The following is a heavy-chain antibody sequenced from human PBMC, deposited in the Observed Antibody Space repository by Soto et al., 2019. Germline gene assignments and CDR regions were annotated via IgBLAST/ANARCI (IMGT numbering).Heavy chain of an antibody. D-gene: IGHD2-8*02. J-gene: IGHJ3*02. CDR3: AKATATGGGAFDI. CDR1: GFSFNSYE. Sequence: EVQLVESGGGLVQPGGSLRLSCAASGFSFNSYEMNWVRQSPGKGLEFVSYIDTRATTITYAESVKGRFAISRDNTKNSLFLQMNSLTAGDTALYYCAKATATGGGAFDICGQGTMVTVSS. CDR2: IDTRATTI. V-gene: IGHV3-48*03.